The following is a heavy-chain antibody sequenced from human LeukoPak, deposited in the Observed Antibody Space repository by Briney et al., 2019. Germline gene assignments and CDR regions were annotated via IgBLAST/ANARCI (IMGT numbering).Heavy chain of an antibody. CDR3: ARDQQYTTTGPTGNFDY. CDR1: GYTFTSYD. J-gene: IGHJ4*02. CDR2: MNPNSGNT. D-gene: IGHD2-2*02. V-gene: IGHV1-8*01. Sequence: ASVKVSCKASGYTFTSYDINWVRQATGQGLEWMGWMNPNSGNTGYAQKFQGRVTMTRNTSISTAYMELSSLRSEDTAVYYCARDQQYTTTGPTGNFDYWGQGTLVTVSS.